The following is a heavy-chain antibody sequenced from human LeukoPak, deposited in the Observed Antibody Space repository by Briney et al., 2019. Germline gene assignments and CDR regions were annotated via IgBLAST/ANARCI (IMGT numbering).Heavy chain of an antibody. CDR2: IYTSGST. CDR3: ARSRYYYGSGSYPFDY. CDR1: GGSISSYY. Sequence: PSETLSLTCTVSGGSISSYYWSWIRQPAGKGLEWIGRIYTSGSTNYNPSLKSRVTMSVDTSKNQFSLKLSSVTAADTAVYYCARSRYYYGSGSYPFDYWGQETLVTVSS. D-gene: IGHD3-10*01. J-gene: IGHJ4*02. V-gene: IGHV4-4*07.